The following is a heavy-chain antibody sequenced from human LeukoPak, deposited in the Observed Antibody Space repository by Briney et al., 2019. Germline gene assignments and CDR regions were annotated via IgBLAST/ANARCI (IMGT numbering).Heavy chain of an antibody. CDR1: GFTVSSNY. Sequence: HPGGSLRLSXAASGFTVSSNYMSWVRQAPGKGLEWVSVIYSGGSTYYADSVKGRFTISRDNSKNTLYLQMNSLRAEDTAVYYCARAGGSEAFDIWGQGTMVTVSS. J-gene: IGHJ3*02. D-gene: IGHD3-16*01. V-gene: IGHV3-53*01. CDR3: ARAGGSEAFDI. CDR2: IYSGGST.